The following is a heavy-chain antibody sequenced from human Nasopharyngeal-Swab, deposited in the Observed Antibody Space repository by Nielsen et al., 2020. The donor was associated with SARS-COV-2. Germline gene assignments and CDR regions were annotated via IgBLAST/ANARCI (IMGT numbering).Heavy chain of an antibody. J-gene: IGHJ4*02. CDR2: INHSGST. CDR1: GGSFSGYY. D-gene: IGHD6-13*01. Sequence: GSLRLSCAVYGGSFSGYYWSWIRQPPGKGLEWIGEINHSGSTNYNPSLKSRVTISVDTSKNQFSLKLSSVTAADTAVYYCARSEEQQLLDYWGQGTLVTVSS. V-gene: IGHV4-34*01. CDR3: ARSEEQQLLDY.